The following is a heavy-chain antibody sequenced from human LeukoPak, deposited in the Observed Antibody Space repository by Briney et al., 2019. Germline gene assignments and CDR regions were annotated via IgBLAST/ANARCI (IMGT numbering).Heavy chain of an antibody. CDR3: ARGYRITMVRGVIFWFDP. V-gene: IGHV1-8*01. J-gene: IGHJ5*02. CDR1: GYTFTSYD. D-gene: IGHD3-10*01. CDR2: MNPNSGNT. Sequence: ASVKVSCKASGYTFTSYDINWVRQATGQGLEWMGWMNPNSGNTGYAQKFQGRVTMTRNTSISTAYMELSSLRSEDTAVYYCARGYRITMVRGVIFWFDPWGQGTLVTVSS.